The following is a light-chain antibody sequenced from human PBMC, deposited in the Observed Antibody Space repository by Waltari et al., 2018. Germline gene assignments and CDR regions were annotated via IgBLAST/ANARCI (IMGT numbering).Light chain of an antibody. J-gene: IGLJ2*01. CDR1: SPNIGSNS. Sequence: QSILTQPTSASGTPGQRVTISCSGSSPNIGSNSVSWYQEVPGTAPKRLIYRNNQRPSGVPARCSGSKSGTSASLAISGLRSEDEAHYYCAAWDDSLIGHMVFGGGTKLTIL. CDR3: AAWDDSLIGHMV. V-gene: IGLV1-47*01. CDR2: RNN.